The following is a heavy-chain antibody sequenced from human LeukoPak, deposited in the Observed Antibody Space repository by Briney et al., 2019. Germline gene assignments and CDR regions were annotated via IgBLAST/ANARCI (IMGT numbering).Heavy chain of an antibody. CDR3: ARDTFGLNAFDI. CDR2: IYYSGST. J-gene: IGHJ3*02. D-gene: IGHD3-16*01. V-gene: IGHV4-59*12. Sequence: SETLSLTCTVSGESISGFYWTWIRQPPGKGLEWIGYIYYSGSTNYNPSLKSRVTISVDTSKNQFSLKLSSVTAADTAVYYCARDTFGLNAFDIWGQGTMVTVSS. CDR1: GESISGFY.